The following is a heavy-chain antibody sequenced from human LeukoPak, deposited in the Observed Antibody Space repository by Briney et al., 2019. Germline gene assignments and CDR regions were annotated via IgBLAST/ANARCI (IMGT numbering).Heavy chain of an antibody. J-gene: IGHJ4*02. CDR1: GGSISSGTYY. Sequence: SETLSLTCTVSGGSISSGTYYWVWIRQPPGKGLEWIGSINYSGTTYYNPSLKSRVTISIDTSKNQFSLKLSSVTAADTALCFCARLIGVSGTFDYWDQGTLVTVSS. V-gene: IGHV4-39*01. CDR2: INYSGTT. CDR3: ARLIGVSGTFDY. D-gene: IGHD6-19*01.